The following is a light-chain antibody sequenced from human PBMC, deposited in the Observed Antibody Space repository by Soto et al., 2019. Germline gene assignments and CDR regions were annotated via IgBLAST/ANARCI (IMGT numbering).Light chain of an antibody. CDR3: ALFMGNGISV. CDR2: STS. V-gene: IGLV8-61*01. Sequence: QAVVTQESSFSVSPGGTVTLTCGLISGSVSTAHNPNWYQQTPGQAPRTLIYSTSTRSSGVPARFSGSILGNKAALTITGAQADDESDYYCALFMGNGISVFGPGTKLTV. CDR1: SGSVSTAHN. J-gene: IGLJ1*01.